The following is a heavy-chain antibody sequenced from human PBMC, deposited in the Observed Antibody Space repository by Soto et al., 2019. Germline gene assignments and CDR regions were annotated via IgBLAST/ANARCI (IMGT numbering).Heavy chain of an antibody. J-gene: IGHJ4*02. CDR2: VSFDGKVT. CDR1: GFTFNSLS. CDR3: AREPYGDSQYFDY. D-gene: IGHD2-21*02. Sequence: QVQLVEAGGGMAQAGTSLRLSCTGSGFTFNSLSLHWVRQGPDKGLEWVAVVSFDGKVTYYADSVKGRFTVSRDISKNTIYLQANSRRPEDTAVYYWAREPYGDSQYFDYWGQGTPVTVSS. V-gene: IGHV3-30*04.